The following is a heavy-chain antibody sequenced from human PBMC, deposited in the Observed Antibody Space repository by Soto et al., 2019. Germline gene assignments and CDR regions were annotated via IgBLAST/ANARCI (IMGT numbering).Heavy chain of an antibody. CDR3: ARDIRGYSRAFDY. Sequence: PSETLSLTCTVSGDSVSSENYYWTWIRQPPGKGLEWIGYIYSSGTTNYNPSLKSRVTISLDTSDNQFSLKLTSVTAADTAMYYCARDIRGYSRAFDYWGQGTLVTVSS. CDR1: GDSVSSENYY. J-gene: IGHJ4*02. V-gene: IGHV4-61*01. CDR2: IYSSGTT. D-gene: IGHD5-18*01.